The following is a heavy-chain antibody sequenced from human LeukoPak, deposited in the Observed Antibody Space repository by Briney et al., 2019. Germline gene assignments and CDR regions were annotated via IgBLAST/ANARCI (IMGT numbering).Heavy chain of an antibody. V-gene: IGHV1-46*01. CDR3: ARTFPRTYYYGMDV. Sequence: ASVKVSCTASGYTFTIYYMHWVRQAPGQGLEWMGIINPSGGSTSYAQKFQGRVTMTRNTSISTAYMELSSLRSEDTAVYYCARTFPRTYYYGMDVWGQGTTVTVSS. CDR2: INPSGGST. J-gene: IGHJ6*02. CDR1: GYTFTIYY.